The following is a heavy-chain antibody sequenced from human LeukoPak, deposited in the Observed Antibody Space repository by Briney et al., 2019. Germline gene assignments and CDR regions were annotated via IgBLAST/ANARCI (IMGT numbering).Heavy chain of an antibody. D-gene: IGHD3-3*01. V-gene: IGHV3-74*01. CDR1: GFTVTSDW. CDR2: INVDARNT. Sequence: SLRLSCAAAGFTVTSDWICSVRQAPRNWLGLVSRINVDARNTNYADSVQGRFTISRDNAKNTLYLQMNSLRVEDTAVYYCASGIGVGDSFDIWGQGTMVTVSS. J-gene: IGHJ3*02. CDR3: ASGIGVGDSFDI.